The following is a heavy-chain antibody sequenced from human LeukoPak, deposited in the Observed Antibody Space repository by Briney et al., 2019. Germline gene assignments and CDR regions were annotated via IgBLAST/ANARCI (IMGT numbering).Heavy chain of an antibody. V-gene: IGHV4-59*12. CDR1: GGSMSTYY. CDR2: IYYNGAT. CDR3: ARATADHTNDGYYMDV. J-gene: IGHJ6*03. D-gene: IGHD1-1*01. Sequence: PSETLSLACSVSGGSMSTYYRTWIRRTPGKGLEWVGYIYYNGATQYNPSLKSRVSISIHTPNYEFSLTVNSMTAADTGLYYCARATADHTNDGYYMDVWGNGTTVTVSS.